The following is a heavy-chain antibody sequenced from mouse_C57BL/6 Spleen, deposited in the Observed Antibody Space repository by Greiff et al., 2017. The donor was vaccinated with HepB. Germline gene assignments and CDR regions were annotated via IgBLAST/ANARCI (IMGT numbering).Heavy chain of an antibody. CDR3: ARDSSTVVATHWYFDV. J-gene: IGHJ1*03. CDR1: GYSITSGYY. V-gene: IGHV3-6*01. CDR2: ISYDGSN. Sequence: EVQLQQSGPGLVKPSQSLSLTCSVTGYSITSGYYWNWIRQFPGNKLEWMGYISYDGSNNYNPSLKNRISITRDTSKNQFFLKLNSVTTEDTATYYCARDSSTVVATHWYFDVWGTGTTVTVSS. D-gene: IGHD1-1*01.